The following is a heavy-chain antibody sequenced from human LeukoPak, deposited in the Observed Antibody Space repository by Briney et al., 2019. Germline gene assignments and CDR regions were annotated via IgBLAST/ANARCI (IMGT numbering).Heavy chain of an antibody. V-gene: IGHV3-21*01. CDR2: ISSSSSYI. Sequence: GGSLRLSCAASRFTFSSYSMNWVRQAPGKGLEWVSSISSSSSYIYYADSVKGRFTISRDNAKNSLYLQMNSLRAEDTAVYYCARVGSSGYFVLDAFDIWGQGTMVTVSS. CDR3: ARVGSSGYFVLDAFDI. J-gene: IGHJ3*02. D-gene: IGHD3-22*01. CDR1: RFTFSSYS.